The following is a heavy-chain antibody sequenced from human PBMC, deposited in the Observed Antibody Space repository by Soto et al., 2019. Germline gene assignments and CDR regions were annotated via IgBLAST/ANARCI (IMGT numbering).Heavy chain of an antibody. CDR1: GGTFSSYA. Sequence: SVKVSCKASGGTFSSYAISWVRQAPGQGLEWMGGIIPIFGTANYAQKFQGRVTITADKSTSTAYMEVSSLRSEDTAVYYCARGDISYYYYYMDFWGKGTTVTVSS. CDR2: IIPIFGTA. D-gene: IGHD3-9*01. CDR3: ARGDISYYYYYMDF. J-gene: IGHJ6*03. V-gene: IGHV1-69*06.